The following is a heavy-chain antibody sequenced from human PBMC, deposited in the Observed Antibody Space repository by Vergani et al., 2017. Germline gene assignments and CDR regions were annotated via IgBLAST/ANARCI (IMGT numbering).Heavy chain of an antibody. CDR1: GGSISSGSYY. J-gene: IGHJ4*02. CDR3: ARGGSSGWYGGGFDY. V-gene: IGHV4-61*02. D-gene: IGHD6-19*01. CDR2: IYTSGST. Sequence: QVQLQQWGAGLLKPSETLSLTCAVYGGSISSGSYYWSWIRQPAGKGLEWIGRIYTSGSTNYNPSLKSRVTISVDTSKNQFSLKLSSVTAADTAVYYCARGGSSGWYGGGFDYWGQGTLVTVSS.